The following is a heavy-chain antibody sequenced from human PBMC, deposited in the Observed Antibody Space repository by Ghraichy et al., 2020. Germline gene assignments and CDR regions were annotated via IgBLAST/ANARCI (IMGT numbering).Heavy chain of an antibody. V-gene: IGHV4-34*12. CDR3: ESAYCGGDCRGYYYYGMDG. CDR2: VIHSGST. D-gene: IGHD2-21*02. J-gene: IGHJ6*02. Sequence: SETLSLTCAAYGGSFSGYYWSWIRQPPGKGLEWIGEVIHSGSTNYNPSLKSRVTISVDTSKNPFSLKLSSVTAADTAVYYCESAYCGGDCRGYYYYGMDGWVQGTTVTVSS. CDR1: GGSFSGYY.